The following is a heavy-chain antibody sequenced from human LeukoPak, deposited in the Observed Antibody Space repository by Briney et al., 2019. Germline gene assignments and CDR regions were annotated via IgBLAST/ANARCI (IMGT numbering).Heavy chain of an antibody. J-gene: IGHJ1*01. D-gene: IGHD4-17*01. CDR3: AREDGDYAMVRFQH. Sequence: GGSLRLSCAASGFTFSSYWMSWVRQAPGKGLEWVANIKQDGSEKYYVDSVKGRFTISRDNAKNSLYLQMNSLRAEDTAVYYCAREDGDYAMVRFQHWGQGTLVTASS. V-gene: IGHV3-7*03. CDR2: IKQDGSEK. CDR1: GFTFSSYW.